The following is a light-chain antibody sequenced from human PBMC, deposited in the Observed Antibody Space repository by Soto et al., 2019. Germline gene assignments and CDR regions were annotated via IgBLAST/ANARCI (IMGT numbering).Light chain of an antibody. CDR3: QQYNNWPVT. CDR2: AAS. Sequence: EIVLTQSPGTLSLSPGERATLSCRASQSVSSSYLAWYQQKPGQAPRLLIYAASSRASGIPDRFSGSGSGTDFTLTISRLEPEDFAIYYCQQYNNWPVTFGQGTKVDIK. V-gene: IGKV3-20*01. J-gene: IGKJ1*01. CDR1: QSVSSSY.